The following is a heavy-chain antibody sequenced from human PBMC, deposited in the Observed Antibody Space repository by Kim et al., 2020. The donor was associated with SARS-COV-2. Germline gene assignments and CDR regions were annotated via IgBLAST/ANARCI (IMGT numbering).Heavy chain of an antibody. CDR1: GFTFSNAW. J-gene: IGHJ4*02. V-gene: IGHV3-15*01. Sequence: GGSLRLSCAASGFTFSNAWMSWVRQAPGKGLEWVGRIKRKSDGETTDYATPVKGRFTISRDDSENTVYLQMNSLEIEDTGVYYCTTYENWGQGTLVTVSS. D-gene: IGHD3-22*01. CDR2: IKRKSDGETT. CDR3: TTYEN.